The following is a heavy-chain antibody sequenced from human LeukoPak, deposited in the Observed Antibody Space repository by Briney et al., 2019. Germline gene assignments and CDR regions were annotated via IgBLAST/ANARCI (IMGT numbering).Heavy chain of an antibody. CDR1: GFTFDDYA. CDR2: ISWNSGSI. V-gene: IGHV3-9*03. J-gene: IGHJ6*03. CDR3: AKGGNSRYYYYYYMDV. D-gene: IGHD4-23*01. Sequence: GGSLRLSCAASGFTFDDYAMHWVRQAPGKGLEWVSGISWNSGSIGYADSVKGRFTISRDNAKNSLYLQMNSLRAEDMALYYCAKGGNSRYYYYYYMDVWGKGTTVTVSS.